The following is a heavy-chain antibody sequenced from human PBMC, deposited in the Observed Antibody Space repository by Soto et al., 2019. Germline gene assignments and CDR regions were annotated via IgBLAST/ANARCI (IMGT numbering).Heavy chain of an antibody. Sequence: SETLSLTCAVYGGSFSGYYWSWIGLPPGKGLEGIGEINHSGSTNYNPSLKSRVTISVDTSKNQFSLKLSSVTAADMAVYYCARGSITMVRGVTHINWFDPWGQGTLVT. CDR3: ARGSITMVRGVTHINWFDP. J-gene: IGHJ5*02. D-gene: IGHD3-10*01. CDR2: INHSGST. V-gene: IGHV4-34*01. CDR1: GGSFSGYY.